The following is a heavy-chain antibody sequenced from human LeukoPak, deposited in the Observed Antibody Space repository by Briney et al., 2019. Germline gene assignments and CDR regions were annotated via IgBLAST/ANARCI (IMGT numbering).Heavy chain of an antibody. CDR1: GGSISSYY. V-gene: IGHV4-59*01. Sequence: SETLSLTCTVSGGSISSYYWSWIRQPPGKGLEWIGYICYSGSTNYNPSLKSRVTISVDTSKNQFSLKLSSVTAADTAVYYCARDGNPFDYWGQGILVTVSS. CDR3: ARDGNPFDY. J-gene: IGHJ4*02. CDR2: ICYSGST.